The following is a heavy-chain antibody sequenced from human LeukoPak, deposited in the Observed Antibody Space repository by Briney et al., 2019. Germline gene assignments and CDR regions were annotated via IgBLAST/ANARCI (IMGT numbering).Heavy chain of an antibody. Sequence: GASVKVSCKASGYTFTSYDINWVRQATGQGLEWMGWINTNTGNPTYAQGFTGRFVFSLDTSVSTAYLQISSLKAEDTAVYYCARRALNLVRPQKNNWFDPWGQGTLVTVSS. V-gene: IGHV7-4-1*02. J-gene: IGHJ5*02. CDR1: GYTFTSYD. CDR2: INTNTGNP. CDR3: ARRALNLVRPQKNNWFDP.